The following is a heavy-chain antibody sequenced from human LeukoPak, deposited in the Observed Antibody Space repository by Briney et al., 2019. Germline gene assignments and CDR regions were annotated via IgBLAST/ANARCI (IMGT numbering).Heavy chain of an antibody. CDR2: ISGSGGNT. CDR3: AKDPRWGFGESFDY. V-gene: IGHV3-23*01. Sequence: GGSLRLSCAASGFTFSSYAMSWVRQAPGKGLEWVSTISGSGGNTYYADSVKGRFTISRDNSKNTLYLQMNSLRAEDTAVYYCAKDPRWGFGESFDYWGQGTLVTVSS. CDR1: GFTFSSYA. J-gene: IGHJ4*02. D-gene: IGHD3-10*01.